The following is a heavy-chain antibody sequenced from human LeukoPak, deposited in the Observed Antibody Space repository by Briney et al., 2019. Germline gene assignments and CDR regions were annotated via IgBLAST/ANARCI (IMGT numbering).Heavy chain of an antibody. J-gene: IGHJ6*03. CDR2: ISHSGTT. CDR1: GDSIISSNW. D-gene: IGHD2-15*01. CDR3: ARRHFYCSGGSCYYYYYYMDV. V-gene: IGHV4-4*02. Sequence: PSETLSLTCAVSGDSIISSNWWNWVRQPPGKGLEWIGEISHSGTTLYNPSLKSRATISADTSKNQFSLKLSSVTAADTAVYYCARRHFYCSGGSCYYYYYYMDVWGKGTTVTVSS.